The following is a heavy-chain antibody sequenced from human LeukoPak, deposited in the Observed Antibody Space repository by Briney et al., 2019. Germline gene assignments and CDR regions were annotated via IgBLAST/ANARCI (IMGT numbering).Heavy chain of an antibody. D-gene: IGHD5-18*01. V-gene: IGHV4-4*02. Sequence: LETLSLTCAVSGGSISSSNWWSWVRQPPGKGLEWIGEIYHSGSTNNNPSLKSRVTISVDKSKNQFSLKLSSVTAADTAVYYCASGDTAMADAFDIWGQGTMVTVSS. CDR3: ASGDTAMADAFDI. J-gene: IGHJ3*02. CDR1: GGSISSSNW. CDR2: IYHSGST.